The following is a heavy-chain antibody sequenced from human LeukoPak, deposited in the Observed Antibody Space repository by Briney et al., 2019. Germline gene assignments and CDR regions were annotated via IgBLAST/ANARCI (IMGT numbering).Heavy chain of an antibody. Sequence: PGGSLRLSCAASGFTFSSYAMSWVRQAPGKGLEWVSAISGSGGSTYYADSVKGRFTISRDNSKNTLYLQMNSLKAEDTAVYYCAKAAHIVVVTADFDYWGQGTLVTVSS. CDR3: AKAAHIVVVTADFDY. J-gene: IGHJ4*02. D-gene: IGHD2-21*02. CDR1: GFTFSSYA. CDR2: ISGSGGST. V-gene: IGHV3-23*01.